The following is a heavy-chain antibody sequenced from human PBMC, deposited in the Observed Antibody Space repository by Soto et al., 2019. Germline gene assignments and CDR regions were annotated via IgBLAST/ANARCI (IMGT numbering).Heavy chain of an antibody. CDR1: GFTFSNAW. V-gene: IGHV3-15*07. D-gene: IGHD3-3*01. CDR2: IKSKTDGGTT. CDR3: TTAYYDFWSGYYGAFEI. Sequence: NLGGSLRLSCAASGFTFSNAWMNWVRQAPGKGLEWVGRIKSKTDGGTTDYAAPVKGRFTISRDDSKNTLYLQMNSLKTEDTAVYYCTTAYYDFWSGYYGAFEIWGQGTMVTVSS. J-gene: IGHJ3*02.